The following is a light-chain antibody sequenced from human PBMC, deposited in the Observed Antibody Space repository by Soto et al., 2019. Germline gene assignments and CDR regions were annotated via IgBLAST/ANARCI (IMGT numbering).Light chain of an antibody. J-gene: IGKJ2*01. Sequence: EIVLTQSPGTLSLSPGERVTLSCRASQGVNSDLAWYQQTPGQAPRPLIYDASTRAAGVPARFSGSGSGTEFTLTISSLQSEDFALYYCQQYSQWPLYTFGQGTKVDIK. CDR1: QGVNSD. V-gene: IGKV3-15*01. CDR2: DAS. CDR3: QQYSQWPLYT.